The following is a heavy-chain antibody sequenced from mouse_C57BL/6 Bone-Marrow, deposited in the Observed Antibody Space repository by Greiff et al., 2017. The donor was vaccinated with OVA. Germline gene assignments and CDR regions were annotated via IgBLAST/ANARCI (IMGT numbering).Heavy chain of an antibody. V-gene: IGHV14-3*01. Sequence: EVQLQHSGAELVRPGASVKLSCTASGFIFKNTYIPWVKQRPGQGLEWIGRIDPGIGNTKYAPKFQGKATITADTSSNTAYLQLSSLTSEDTAIYYCAGAEGGDYDDWYFDVWGTGTTVTVSS. J-gene: IGHJ1*03. CDR2: IDPGIGNT. D-gene: IGHD2-4*01. CDR3: AGAEGGDYDDWYFDV. CDR1: GFIFKNTY.